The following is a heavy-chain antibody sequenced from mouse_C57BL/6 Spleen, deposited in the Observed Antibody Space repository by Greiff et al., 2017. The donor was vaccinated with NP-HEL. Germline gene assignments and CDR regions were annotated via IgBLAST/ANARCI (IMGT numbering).Heavy chain of an antibody. CDR1: GYTFTDYY. Sequence: EVQLQQSGPELVKPGASVKISCKASGYTFTDYYMNWVKQSHGKSLEWIGDINPNNGGTSYNQKFKGKATLTVDKSSSTAYMELRSLTSEDSAVYYCARLRVYRGSGGYFDVWGTGTTVTVSS. J-gene: IGHJ1*03. CDR3: ARLRVYRGSGGYFDV. V-gene: IGHV1-26*01. D-gene: IGHD1-1*01. CDR2: INPNNGGT.